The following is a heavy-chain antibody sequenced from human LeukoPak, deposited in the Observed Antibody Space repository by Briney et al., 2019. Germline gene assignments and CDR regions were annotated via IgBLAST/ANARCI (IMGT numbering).Heavy chain of an antibody. J-gene: IGHJ4*02. CDR2: SNGNGGST. D-gene: IGHD1/OR15-1a*01. Sequence: GGSLRLSCGASVFTFSNYAMSWVRQAPGKGLEWVSTSNGNGGSTYYGDSVKGRLTISRDNVKNTLHLQMSSLRAEDTAIYYCARDSNWNNGGFDYWGQGTLVTVSA. V-gene: IGHV3-23*01. CDR1: VFTFSNYA. CDR3: ARDSNWNNGGFDY.